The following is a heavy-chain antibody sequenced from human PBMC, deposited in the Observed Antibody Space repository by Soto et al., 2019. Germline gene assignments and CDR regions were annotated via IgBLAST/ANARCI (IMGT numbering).Heavy chain of an antibody. Sequence: GGSLRLSCAASGFTFSSYAMHWVRQAPGKGLEWVAVISYDGSNKYYADSVKGRFTISRDNSKNTLYLQMNSLRAEDTAVYYCAREFDSSGYQLWGRGTLVTVSS. D-gene: IGHD3-22*01. V-gene: IGHV3-30-3*01. CDR2: ISYDGSNK. CDR3: AREFDSSGYQL. J-gene: IGHJ4*02. CDR1: GFTFSSYA.